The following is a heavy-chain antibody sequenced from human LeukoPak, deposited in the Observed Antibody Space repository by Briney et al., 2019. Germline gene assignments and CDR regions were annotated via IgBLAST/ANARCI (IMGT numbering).Heavy chain of an antibody. V-gene: IGHV3-48*01. CDR1: GFTFSSYG. CDR2: ISSGSTTI. Sequence: GGSLRLSCVASGFTFSSYGMHWVRQAPGKGLEWISYISSGSTTIYYADSVKGRFTISRDNAKNSLYLQMNSLRAEDTAVYYCAPQRGFRLLDRYFESWGQGTLVTVAS. CDR3: APQRGFRLLDRYFES. D-gene: IGHD5-18*01. J-gene: IGHJ4*02.